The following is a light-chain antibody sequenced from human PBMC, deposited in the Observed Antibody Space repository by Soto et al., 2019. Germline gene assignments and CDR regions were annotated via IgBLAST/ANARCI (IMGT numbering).Light chain of an antibody. J-gene: IGLJ1*01. CDR2: GNS. Sequence: QSVLTQPPSVSGAPGQRVTISCTESSSNIGAGYDVHWYQQLPGTAPKLLIYGNSNQPSGVPDRFSGSKSGTSASLAITGLQAEDEADYYCQSYDSSLSGYVFGTGTKVTVL. CDR3: QSYDSSLSGYV. CDR1: SSNIGAGYD. V-gene: IGLV1-40*01.